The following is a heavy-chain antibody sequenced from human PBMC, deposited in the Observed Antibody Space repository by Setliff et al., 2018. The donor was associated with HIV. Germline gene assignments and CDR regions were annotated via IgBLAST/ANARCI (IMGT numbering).Heavy chain of an antibody. CDR2: IHTTGRT. J-gene: IGHJ5*02. Sequence: PSETLSLTCSVSGDSISSGSYYWSWIRLPAGKGLEWIGQIHTTGRTYYNPSLKSRVSASVDPSKNHLSLKLTSVTAADTAVYYCARVIPAGVPANWFDPWGHGTLVTVSS. CDR1: GDSISSGSYY. V-gene: IGHV4-61*09. CDR3: ARVIPAGVPANWFDP. D-gene: IGHD2-2*01.